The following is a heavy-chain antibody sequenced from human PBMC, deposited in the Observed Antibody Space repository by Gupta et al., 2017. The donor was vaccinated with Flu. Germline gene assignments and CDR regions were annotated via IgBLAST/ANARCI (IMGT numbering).Heavy chain of an antibody. CDR2: IGTAGDT. D-gene: IGHD2-15*01. J-gene: IGHJ4*02. CDR1: GFTFRSYD. V-gene: IGHV3-13*01. Sequence: EVQLVESGGGLVQPGGSLRLSCASSGFTFRSYDMHWVRQATGKGLEWVSAIGTAGDTYYPGSVKGRFTISRENAKNSLYLQMNSLRAGDTAVYYCARQQFGGSFDYWGQGTLVTVSS. CDR3: ARQQFGGSFDY.